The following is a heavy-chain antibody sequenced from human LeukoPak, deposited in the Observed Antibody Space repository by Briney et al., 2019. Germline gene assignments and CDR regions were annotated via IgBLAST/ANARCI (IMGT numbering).Heavy chain of an antibody. D-gene: IGHD3-22*01. CDR1: GFTFRSYD. Sequence: PGGSLRLSCAASGFTFRSYDMHCVRQAPGKGLEWVAVVWYDESNKYYVDSVKGRFTISRDNSKNTLYLQMNSLRVEDTALYCCAKEDSSGAFDIWGQGTMVTVSS. CDR3: AKEDSSGAFDI. J-gene: IGHJ3*02. V-gene: IGHV3-33*03. CDR2: VWYDESNK.